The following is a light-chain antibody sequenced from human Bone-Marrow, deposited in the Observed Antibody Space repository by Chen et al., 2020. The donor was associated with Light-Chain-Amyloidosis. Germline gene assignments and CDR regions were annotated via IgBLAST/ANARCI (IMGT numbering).Light chain of an antibody. CDR1: SSDVGGYDF. CDR3: SSDTARSTLV. CDR2: EVS. J-gene: IGLJ3*02. Sequence: QSALTQPASLSGSPGQSITISCTGTSSDVGGYDFVSWYQQHPGKAPKFMISEVSNRPSGVPNRVSVSKSGNAASLTSSGLQAEDEAHYYCSSDTARSTLVFGGGTKVTVL. V-gene: IGLV2-14*01.